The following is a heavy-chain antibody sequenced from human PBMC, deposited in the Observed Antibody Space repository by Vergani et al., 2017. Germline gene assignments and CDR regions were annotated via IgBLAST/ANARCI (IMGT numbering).Heavy chain of an antibody. J-gene: IGHJ4*02. D-gene: IGHD3-22*01. Sequence: QLQLQESGPGLVKPSQTLSLTCTVSGGSFSTGGQSWTWLRQSAGKGLEWIGRIYTSGATNYNPSLRSRAIMSVDTSKNQFSLKLNSVTAADTAMYYCARMGGYDEGDAFRIGYFDSWGPGILVTVSS. CDR3: ARMGGYDEGDAFRIGYFDS. CDR2: IYTSGAT. V-gene: IGHV4-61*02. CDR1: GGSFSTGGQS.